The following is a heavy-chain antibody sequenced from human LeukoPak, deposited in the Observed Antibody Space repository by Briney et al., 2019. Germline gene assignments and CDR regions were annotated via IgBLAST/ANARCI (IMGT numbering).Heavy chain of an antibody. Sequence: GGSLRLSCAASGFTVSSNYMSWVRQAPGKGLEWVSIIYSGGSTYYADSVKGRFTISRDNSTNTLYLQMNSLRAEDTAVYYCARDRVGSGWYLDYWGQGTLVTVSS. D-gene: IGHD6-19*01. CDR3: ARDRVGSGWYLDY. CDR1: GFTVSSNY. V-gene: IGHV3-53*01. CDR2: IYSGGST. J-gene: IGHJ4*02.